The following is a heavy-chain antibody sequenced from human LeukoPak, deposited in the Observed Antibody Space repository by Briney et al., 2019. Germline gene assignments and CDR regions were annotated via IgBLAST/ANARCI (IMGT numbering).Heavy chain of an antibody. V-gene: IGHV1-24*01. CDR1: GYTLTELS. CDR2: FDPEDGGT. Sequence: ASVKVSCKVSGYTLTELSMHWVRQAPGKGLEWMGGFDPEDGGTTYAQKFQGRVTMTEDTSTDTAYMELSSLRSEDTAVYYCATYHAIRPYCFDYWGQGTLVTVSS. J-gene: IGHJ4*02. D-gene: IGHD2-8*01. CDR3: ATYHAIRPYCFDY.